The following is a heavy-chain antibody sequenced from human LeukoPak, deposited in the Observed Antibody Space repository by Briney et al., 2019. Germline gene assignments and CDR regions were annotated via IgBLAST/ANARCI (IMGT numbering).Heavy chain of an antibody. J-gene: IGHJ4*02. D-gene: IGHD3-16*01. CDR1: GGSIRSSYYY. CDR3: ASYAHEDHYFDY. V-gene: IGHV4-39*01. CDR2: IYDSGST. Sequence: PSETLSLTCTVSGGSIRSSYYYWGWIRQPPGKGLEWIGSIYDSGSTYYNPSLKSRVTISVDTSKNQFSLQLNSVTPEDTAVYYCASYAHEDHYFDYWGQGILVTVSS.